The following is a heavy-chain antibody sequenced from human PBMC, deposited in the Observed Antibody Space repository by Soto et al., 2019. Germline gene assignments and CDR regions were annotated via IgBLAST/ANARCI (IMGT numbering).Heavy chain of an antibody. CDR3: VRLLGGYDDYGGWFAP. D-gene: IGHD4-17*01. CDR1: GGSISPYS. CDR2: VSHSGRT. V-gene: IGHV4-59*01. J-gene: IGHJ5*02. Sequence: SETLSLTCTISGGSISPYSWTWIRQSPGKGLEWIGYVSHSGRTFYTPSLKSRLTMSLDTSRSQFSLRLKSVSAADTAVYYCVRLLGGYDDYGGWFAPWGQGTLVTVSS.